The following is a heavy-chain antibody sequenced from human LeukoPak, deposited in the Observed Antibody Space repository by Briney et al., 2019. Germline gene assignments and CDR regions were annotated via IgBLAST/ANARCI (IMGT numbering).Heavy chain of an antibody. Sequence: GGSLRLSCAASGFTFSSYAMSWVRQAPGKGLEWVSAISGSGGSTYYADSVKGRFTISRDNSKNTLYLQMNSLRAEDTAVYYCAKFSSSWYPREDGYNHYWGQGTLVTASS. J-gene: IGHJ4*02. CDR3: AKFSSSWYPREDGYNHY. CDR2: ISGSGGST. V-gene: IGHV3-23*01. D-gene: IGHD6-13*01. CDR1: GFTFSSYA.